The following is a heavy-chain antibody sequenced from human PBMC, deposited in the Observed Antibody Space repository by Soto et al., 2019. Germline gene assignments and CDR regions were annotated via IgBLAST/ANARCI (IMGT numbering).Heavy chain of an antibody. CDR2: IDSKIDADKT. D-gene: IGHD4-17*01. CDR3: VTRFTAVATESFDC. J-gene: IGHJ4*02. Sequence: GGSLRLSCTASGFTFSKAYMNWARQAPGKGLEWVGQIDSKIDADKTDFAAHVKGRFTLSRDDSKNTVYLQMNGLEIEDTAMYYCVTRFTAVATESFDCWGQGNLVTVSS. CDR1: GFTFSKAY. V-gene: IGHV3-15*04.